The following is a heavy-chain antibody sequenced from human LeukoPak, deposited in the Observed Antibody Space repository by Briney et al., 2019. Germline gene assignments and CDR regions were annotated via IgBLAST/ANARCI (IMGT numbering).Heavy chain of an antibody. CDR3: VKDPGY. Sequence: GGSLRLSCAASGFSFDDHAMRWVRQAPGKGLEWVSGISWNSGSIGYADSVKGRFTISRDNAKNSLYLQMNSLSAEDTALYYCVKDPGYWGQGTLVTVSS. J-gene: IGHJ4*02. CDR1: GFSFDDHA. V-gene: IGHV3-9*01. CDR2: ISWNSGSI. D-gene: IGHD7-27*01.